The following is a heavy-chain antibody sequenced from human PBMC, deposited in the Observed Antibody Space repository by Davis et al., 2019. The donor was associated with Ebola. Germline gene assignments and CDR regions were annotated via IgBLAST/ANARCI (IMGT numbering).Heavy chain of an antibody. Sequence: GESLKISCAASGFTFSSYAMHWVRQAPGKGLEWVAVISYDGSNKYYADSVKGRFTISRDNSKNTLYLQMNSLRAEDTAVYYCAKGTSQGYWGKGTLVTVSS. CDR1: GFTFSSYA. D-gene: IGHD3-10*01. CDR2: ISYDGSNK. V-gene: IGHV3-30*04. CDR3: AKGTSQGY. J-gene: IGHJ4*02.